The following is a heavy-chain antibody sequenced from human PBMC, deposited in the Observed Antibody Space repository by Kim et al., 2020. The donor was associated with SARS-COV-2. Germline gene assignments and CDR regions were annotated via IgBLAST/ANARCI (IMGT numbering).Heavy chain of an antibody. CDR3: AGTREGPSGGMDV. J-gene: IGHJ6*02. V-gene: IGHV5-51*01. Sequence: SRPSFQGQVTISADKSISTAYLQWSSLKASDTAMYYCAGTREGPSGGMDVWGQGTTVTVSS.